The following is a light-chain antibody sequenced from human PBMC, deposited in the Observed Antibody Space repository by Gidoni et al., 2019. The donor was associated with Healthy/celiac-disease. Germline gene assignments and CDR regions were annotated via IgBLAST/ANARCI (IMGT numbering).Light chain of an antibody. CDR3: AAWAARLTGPV. J-gene: IGLJ2*01. V-gene: IGLV1-44*01. CDR1: SSNIGSNT. Sequence: QSVLTQPPSASGTPGQRVTISCSGSSSNIGSNTGNWYQQLPGTAPKLLIYSNNPRPSGVPDRFSGSKSGPSASLAISVLQSEDEADYYCAAWAARLTGPVFGGGTKLTVL. CDR2: SNN.